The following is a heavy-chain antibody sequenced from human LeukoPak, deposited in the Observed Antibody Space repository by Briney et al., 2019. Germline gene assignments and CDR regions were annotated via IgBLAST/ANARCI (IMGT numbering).Heavy chain of an antibody. CDR3: ANTYYYDSSGYYAGGRAFDI. CDR2: INTNTGNP. J-gene: IGHJ3*02. CDR1: GYTFTSYD. V-gene: IGHV7-4-1*02. D-gene: IGHD3-22*01. Sequence: ASVKVSCKASGYTFTSYDINWVRQAPGQGLEWMGWINTNTGNPTYAQGFTGRFVFSLDTSVSTAYLQISSLKAEDTAVYYCANTYYYDSSGYYAGGRAFDIWGQGTMVTVSS.